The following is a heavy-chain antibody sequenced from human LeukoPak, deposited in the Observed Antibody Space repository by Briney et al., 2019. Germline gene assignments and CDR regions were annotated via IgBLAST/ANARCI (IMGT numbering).Heavy chain of an antibody. CDR2: TRNKANSYTT. V-gene: IGHV3-72*01. CDR3: AREAVAGFNWFDP. D-gene: IGHD6-19*01. CDR1: GFTFSDHY. Sequence: GGSLRLSCAASGFTFSDHYMDWVRQAPGKGLEWVGRTRNKANSYTTEYAASVKGRFTISRDDSKNSLYLQMNSLKTEDTAVYYCAREAVAGFNWFDPWGQGTVVTVSS. J-gene: IGHJ5*02.